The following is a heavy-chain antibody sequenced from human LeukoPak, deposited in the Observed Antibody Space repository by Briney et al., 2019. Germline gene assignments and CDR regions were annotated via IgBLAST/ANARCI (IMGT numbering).Heavy chain of an antibody. J-gene: IGHJ4*02. CDR3: ARAGAIATVTGMVFDY. V-gene: IGHV4-59*01. CDR2: IYYIGST. CDR1: GGSISSYY. Sequence: SETLSLTCTVSGGSISSYYWSWIRQPPGKGLEWIGYIYYIGSTNYNPSLKSRVTISVDTSKNQFSLKLSSVTAADTAVYYCARAGAIATVTGMVFDYWGQGTLVTVSS. D-gene: IGHD4-17*01.